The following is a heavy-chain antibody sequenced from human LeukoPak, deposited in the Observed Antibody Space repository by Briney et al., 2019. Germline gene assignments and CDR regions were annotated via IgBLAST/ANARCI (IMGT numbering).Heavy chain of an antibody. CDR1: GYTFTGYY. CDR2: INPNSGGT. V-gene: IGHV1-2*02. CDR3: ARGAVNRYNWNNDNYYYYYMDV. J-gene: IGHJ6*03. D-gene: IGHD1-1*01. Sequence: ASVKVSCKASGYTFTGYYMHWVRQAPGQGLEWMGWINPNSGGTNYAQKFQGRVTMTRDTSISTAYMELRSLRSDDTAVYYCARGAVNRYNWNNDNYYYYYMDVWGKGTTVTISS.